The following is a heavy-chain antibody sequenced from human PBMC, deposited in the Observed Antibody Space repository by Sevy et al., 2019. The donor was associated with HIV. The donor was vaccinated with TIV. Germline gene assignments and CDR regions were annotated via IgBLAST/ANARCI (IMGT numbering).Heavy chain of an antibody. V-gene: IGHV3-21*01. D-gene: IGHD3-3*01. CDR2: ISTSSGYI. J-gene: IGHJ6*02. CDR1: GFTFDEYA. Sequence: GGSLRLSCAASGFTFDEYAMHWVRQAPGKGLEWVSFISTSSGYIYYADSVKGRFTISRDNAKNSLYLQMNSLRAEDTAVYYCTRDKTILEGRYGMDVWGQGTTVTVS. CDR3: TRDKTILEGRYGMDV.